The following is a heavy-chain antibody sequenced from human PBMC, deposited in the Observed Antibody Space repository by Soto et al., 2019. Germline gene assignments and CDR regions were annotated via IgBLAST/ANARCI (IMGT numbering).Heavy chain of an antibody. CDR2: IIPMFGTA. D-gene: IGHD6-19*01. J-gene: IGHJ6*02. Sequence: QVQLVQSGAELKKPGSSVKVSCKVSGGTFSTYGFSWVRQAPGQGLEWMGGIIPMFGTATSTQKFQGRLTMTADESTITVCMELRSLRSEDTAVYYCARGVGLSSGWAHYYAMDVWGQGTTVTVSS. CDR3: ARGVGLSSGWAHYYAMDV. CDR1: GGTFSTYG. V-gene: IGHV1-69*01.